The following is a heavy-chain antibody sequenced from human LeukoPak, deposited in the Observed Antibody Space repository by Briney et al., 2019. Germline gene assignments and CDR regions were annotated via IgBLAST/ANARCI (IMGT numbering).Heavy chain of an antibody. Sequence: PSETLSLTCTVSGYFISSGYFWDWIRQSPGKGLEWIGTFGTFYHSGNTSYSPSLKSRVTISVDTSRNQFSLRLTSVTAADTAVYFCAQSSSSSHFDYWGQGTLVTVSS. D-gene: IGHD6-6*01. CDR2: FGTFYHSGNT. V-gene: IGHV4-38-2*02. CDR1: GYFISSGYF. CDR3: AQSSSSSHFDY. J-gene: IGHJ4*02.